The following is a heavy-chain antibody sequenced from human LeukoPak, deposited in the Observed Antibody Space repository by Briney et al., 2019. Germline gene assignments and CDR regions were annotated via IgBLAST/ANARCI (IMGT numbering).Heavy chain of an antibody. D-gene: IGHD3-10*01. CDR2: IKQDGSEK. CDR3: ARRELLDY. CDR1: GFTFSSYW. Sequence: GGPLRLSCAASGFTFSSYWMIWVRQAPGKGREWVANIKQDGSEKYYVDSVKGRFTISRDNANNSLYLQLNSLRAENTAVYYGARRELLDYWGQGTLVTVSS. J-gene: IGHJ4*02. V-gene: IGHV3-7*01.